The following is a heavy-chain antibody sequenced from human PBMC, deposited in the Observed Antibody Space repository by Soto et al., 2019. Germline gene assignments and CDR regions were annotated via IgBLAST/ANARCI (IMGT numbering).Heavy chain of an antibody. Sequence: ASVKVSCKASGYTFTSYGISWVRQAPGQGLEWMGWISAYNGNTNYAQKLQGRVTMTTDTSTSTAYMELRSLRSDDTAVYYCARDGLRFLEWARGWFDPWGQGTLVTV. CDR2: ISAYNGNT. CDR3: ARDGLRFLEWARGWFDP. J-gene: IGHJ5*02. V-gene: IGHV1-18*04. D-gene: IGHD3-3*01. CDR1: GYTFTSYG.